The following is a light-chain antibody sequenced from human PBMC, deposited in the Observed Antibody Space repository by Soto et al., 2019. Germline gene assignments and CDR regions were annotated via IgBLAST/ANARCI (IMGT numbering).Light chain of an antibody. CDR1: QGISSY. J-gene: IGKJ3*01. CDR2: AAS. V-gene: IGKV1-9*01. Sequence: DIQLTQSPSFLSASVGDRVTITCRASQGISSYLAWYQQKPGKAPKLLIYAASTLQSGVPSRFSGSASGTEFALTISSLPPEDFAAYYCQQLNSYPPFFTFGPGTKVYIK. CDR3: QQLNSYPPFFT.